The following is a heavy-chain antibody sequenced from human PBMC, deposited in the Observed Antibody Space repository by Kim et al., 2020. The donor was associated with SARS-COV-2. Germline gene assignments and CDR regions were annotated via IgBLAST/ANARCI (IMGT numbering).Heavy chain of an antibody. V-gene: IGHV4-39*07. D-gene: IGHD2-21*02. J-gene: IGHJ1*01. Sequence: SETLSLTCTVSGGSISSSSYYWGWIRQPPGKGLEWIGSIYYSGSTYYNPSLKSRVTISVDTSKNQFSLKLRSVTAADTAVYYCARVAGLPGEHIVVVTATQDHEYFQHWGQGTLVTVSS. CDR2: IYYSGST. CDR1: GGSISSSSYY. CDR3: ARVAGLPGEHIVVVTATQDHEYFQH.